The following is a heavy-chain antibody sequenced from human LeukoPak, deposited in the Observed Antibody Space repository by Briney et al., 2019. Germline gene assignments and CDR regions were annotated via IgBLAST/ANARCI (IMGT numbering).Heavy chain of an antibody. D-gene: IGHD1-26*01. V-gene: IGHV3-74*01. J-gene: IGHJ4*02. CDR1: GFPFSSYW. CDR3: ARSLGGAYDY. Sequence: SGGSLRLSCAASGFPFSSYWMHWVRQAPGKGLVWVSRINIDGSNTNYADSVKGRFTISRDNAKKTLYLQMDSLRAEDTAVYYCARSLGGAYDYWGQGTLVTVSS. CDR2: INIDGSNT.